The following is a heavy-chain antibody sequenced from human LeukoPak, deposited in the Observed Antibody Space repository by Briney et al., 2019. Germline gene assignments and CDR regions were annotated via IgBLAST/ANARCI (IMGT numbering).Heavy chain of an antibody. J-gene: IGHJ4*02. CDR2: ISGSGGST. CDR3: AKVPVAGTDYFDY. CDR1: GFTFSSYI. Sequence: GGSLRLSCAASGFTFSSYIMNWVRQAPGKGLEWVSAISGSGGSTYYADSVKGRFTISRDNSKNTLYLQMNSLRAEDTAVYYCAKVPVAGTDYFDYWGQGTLVTVSS. D-gene: IGHD6-19*01. V-gene: IGHV3-23*01.